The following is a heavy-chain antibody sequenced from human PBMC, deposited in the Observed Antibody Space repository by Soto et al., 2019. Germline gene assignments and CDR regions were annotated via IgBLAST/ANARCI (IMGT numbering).Heavy chain of an antibody. Sequence: PSETLSLTCTVSGGSISSYYWSWIRQPPGKGLEWIGYIYYSGSTNYNPSLKSRVTISVDTSKNQFSLKLSSVTAADTAVYYCARDMIGSGSYDYWGQGTLVTVSS. D-gene: IGHD3-10*01. CDR2: IYYSGST. CDR3: ARDMIGSGSYDY. V-gene: IGHV4-59*01. CDR1: GGSISSYY. J-gene: IGHJ4*02.